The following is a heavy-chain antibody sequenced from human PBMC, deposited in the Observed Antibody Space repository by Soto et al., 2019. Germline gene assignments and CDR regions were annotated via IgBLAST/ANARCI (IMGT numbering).Heavy chain of an antibody. V-gene: IGHV5-51*01. J-gene: IGHJ6*02. CDR1: GYGFTSYW. Sequence: GESLKISCKGSGYGFTSYWIGWVRQMPGKGLEWMGIIYPGDSDTRYSPSFQGQVTISADKSISTAYLQWSSLKASDTAMYYCARTYYDFWSGYYSPDYYGMDVWGQGTTVTVSS. D-gene: IGHD3-3*01. CDR2: IYPGDSDT. CDR3: ARTYYDFWSGYYSPDYYGMDV.